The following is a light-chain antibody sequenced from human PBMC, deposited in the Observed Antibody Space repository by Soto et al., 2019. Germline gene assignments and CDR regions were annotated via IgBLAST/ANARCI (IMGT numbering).Light chain of an antibody. CDR1: QSISSW. CDR3: QHYNSYSEA. CDR2: KAS. Sequence: IQMTQSPSTLSASVGDRVTITCRASQSISSWLAWYQQNPGKAPKLLIYKASTLKSGVPSRFSGSGSGTEFTLTISSLQPDDFATYYCQHYNSYSEAFGQGTKVDIK. J-gene: IGKJ1*01. V-gene: IGKV1-5*03.